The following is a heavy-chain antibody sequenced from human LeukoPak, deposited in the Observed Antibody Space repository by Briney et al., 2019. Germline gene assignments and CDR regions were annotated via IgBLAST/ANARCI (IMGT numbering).Heavy chain of an antibody. CDR1: GYTFTSYD. Sequence: GASVKVSCKASGYTFTSYDINWVRQATGQGLEWMGWMNPNSGNTIYAQKLQGRVTMTRNTSISTAYMELSSLRCEDTAVYYCARAVNYYDSSGYPFDYWGQGTLVTVSS. J-gene: IGHJ4*02. V-gene: IGHV1-8*01. CDR2: MNPNSGNT. CDR3: ARAVNYYDSSGYPFDY. D-gene: IGHD3-22*01.